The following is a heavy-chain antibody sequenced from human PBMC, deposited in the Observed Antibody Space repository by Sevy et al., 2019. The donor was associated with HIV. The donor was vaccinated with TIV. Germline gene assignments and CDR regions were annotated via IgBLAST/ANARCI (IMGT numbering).Heavy chain of an antibody. D-gene: IGHD6-19*01. J-gene: IGHJ4*02. CDR3: ARDRQGITVAGTAIDY. V-gene: IGHV3-48*03. CDR1: GFTFSSYE. Sequence: GGSLRLSCAASGFTFSSYEMNWVRQAPGKGLEWVSYISNSGTTKYYSDSVKGRFTISRDNAKNSLYLQMNSLRAEDTAVYYCARDRQGITVAGTAIDYWGQGTLVTVSS. CDR2: ISNSGTTK.